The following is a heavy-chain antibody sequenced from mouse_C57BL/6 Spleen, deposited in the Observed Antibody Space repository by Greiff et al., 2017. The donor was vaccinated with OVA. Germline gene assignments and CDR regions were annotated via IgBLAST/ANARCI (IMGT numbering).Heavy chain of an antibody. V-gene: IGHV5-4*03. CDR1: GFTFSSYA. CDR3: ARGDSAFAY. J-gene: IGHJ3*01. CDR2: ISDGGSYT. Sequence: EVKVVESGGGLVKPGGSLKLSCAASGFTFSSYAMSWVRQTPEKRLEWVATISDGGSYTYYPDNVKGRFTISRDNAKNNLYLQMSHLKSEDTAMYYCARGDSAFAYWGQGTLVTVSA.